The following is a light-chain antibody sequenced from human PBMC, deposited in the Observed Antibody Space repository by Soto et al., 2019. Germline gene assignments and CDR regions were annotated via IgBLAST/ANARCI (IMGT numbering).Light chain of an antibody. CDR3: KQSKTFPLT. CDR2: AAS. CDR1: QAIDRW. J-gene: IGKJ4*01. Sequence: DIQMTQSPASLSASVGDRVTITCRASQAIDRWLAWYQQKPGKAPKVLIYAASNLRSGVPSRFSGSGSGIDFSLTISSLQPEDLATYYCKQSKTFPLTFGGGTRWIS. V-gene: IGKV1-12*01.